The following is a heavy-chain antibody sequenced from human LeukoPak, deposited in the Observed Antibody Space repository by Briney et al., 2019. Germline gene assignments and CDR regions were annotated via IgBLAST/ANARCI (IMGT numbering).Heavy chain of an antibody. CDR1: GGSISSYY. D-gene: IGHD3/OR15-3a*01. CDR2: MYSSGSN. CDR3: ARWRTGYCFDY. V-gene: IGHV4-59*01. J-gene: IGHJ4*02. Sequence: SETLSLTCTVSGGSISSYYWSWIRQPPGKGLDWIGYMYSSGSNNFNPALKSRVTISVDTSKNQFSLNLSSVTAADTAVYYCARWRTGYCFDYWGQGTLVTVSS.